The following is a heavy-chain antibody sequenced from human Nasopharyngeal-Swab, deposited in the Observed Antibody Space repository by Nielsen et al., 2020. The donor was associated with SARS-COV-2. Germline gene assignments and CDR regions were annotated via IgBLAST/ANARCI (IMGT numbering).Heavy chain of an antibody. Sequence: GESLKISCAASGFTFGSYSMNWVRQAPGKGLEWVSSISSSSSYIYYADSVKGRFTISRDNAKNSLYLQMNSLRAEDTAVYYCARAYDSSGYWVWYYYYGMDVWGQGTTVTVSS. CDR3: ARAYDSSGYWVWYYYYGMDV. CDR1: GFTFGSYS. CDR2: ISSSSSYI. D-gene: IGHD3-22*01. J-gene: IGHJ6*02. V-gene: IGHV3-21*01.